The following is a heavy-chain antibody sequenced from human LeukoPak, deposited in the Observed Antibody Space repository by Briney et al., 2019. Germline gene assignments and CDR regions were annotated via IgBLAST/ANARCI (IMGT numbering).Heavy chain of an antibody. Sequence: SETLSLTWTVSGGSISTNYYWSWIRQDPGKGLEWIGYIHYTGSTYYNPSLKSRVTISVDTSTNQFSLRLSSVTAADTAVYYCVRGDYGYNPWKFGADYWGQAILVTVSS. J-gene: IGHJ4*02. D-gene: IGHD4-17*01. CDR3: VRGDYGYNPWKFGADY. V-gene: IGHV4-30-4*08. CDR1: GGSISTNYY. CDR2: IHYTGST.